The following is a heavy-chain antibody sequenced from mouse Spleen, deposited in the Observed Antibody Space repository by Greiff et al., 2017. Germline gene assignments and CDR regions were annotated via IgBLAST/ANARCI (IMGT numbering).Heavy chain of an antibody. Sequence: QVHVKQSGAELVRPGTSVKVSCKASGYAFTNYLIEWVKQRPGQGLEWIGVINPGSGGTNYNEKFKGKATLTADKSSSTAYMQLSSLTSEDSAVYFCARDYGPDGWFAYWGQGTLVTVSA. CDR2: INPGSGGT. CDR1: GYAFTNYL. D-gene: IGHD1-1*02. J-gene: IGHJ3*01. CDR3: ARDYGPDGWFAY. V-gene: IGHV1-54*01.